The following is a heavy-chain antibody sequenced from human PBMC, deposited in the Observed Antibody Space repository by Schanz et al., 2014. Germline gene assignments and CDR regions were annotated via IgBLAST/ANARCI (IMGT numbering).Heavy chain of an antibody. D-gene: IGHD6-6*01. Sequence: QVHLVQSGAEVKKPGSSVKVSCKASGGTFSSYTISWVRQAPGQGLEWMGIINPSGGGTRYGQKCQGRITVTTDTSTSTVYLELSSLRSDDTAVYYCGRGFSREYIDFWGQGTLITVSS. CDR3: GRGFSREYIDF. CDR1: GGTFSSYT. V-gene: IGHV1-46*03. CDR2: INPSGGGT. J-gene: IGHJ4*02.